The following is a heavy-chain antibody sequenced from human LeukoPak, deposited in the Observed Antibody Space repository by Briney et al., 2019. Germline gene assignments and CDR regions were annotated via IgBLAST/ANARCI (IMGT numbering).Heavy chain of an antibody. Sequence: SETLSLTCTVSGRSSSSSSYYWGWIRQPPGKGLEWIGSIYYSGSTYYNPSLKSRVTISVDTSKNQFSLKLSSVTAADTAVYYCVTPGGWYSSSSGAFDIWSQGTMVTVSS. CDR1: GRSSSSSSYY. J-gene: IGHJ3*02. CDR2: IYYSGST. V-gene: IGHV4-39*07. CDR3: VTPGGWYSSSSGAFDI. D-gene: IGHD6-6*01.